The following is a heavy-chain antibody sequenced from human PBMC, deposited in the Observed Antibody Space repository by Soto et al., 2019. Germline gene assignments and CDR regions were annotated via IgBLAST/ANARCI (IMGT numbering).Heavy chain of an antibody. V-gene: IGHV4-39*01. J-gene: IGHJ4*02. CDR3: ARRAAHFDY. Sequence: SETLSLTCTVSGGSISSSSYYWGWIRQPPGKGLEWIGSIYYSGSTYYNPSLKSRVTISVDTSKNQFSLKLSSVTAADTAVYYCARRAAHFDYWGQGTLVTVSS. CDR2: IYYSGST. CDR1: GGSISSSSYY.